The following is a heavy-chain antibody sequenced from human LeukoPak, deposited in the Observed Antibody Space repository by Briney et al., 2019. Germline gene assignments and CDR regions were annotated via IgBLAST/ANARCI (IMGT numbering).Heavy chain of an antibody. CDR2: ISAYNGNT. J-gene: IGHJ4*02. V-gene: IGHV1-18*01. CDR3: ARGEYYYDSSGYYVLY. CDR1: GYTFTSYG. D-gene: IGHD3-22*01. Sequence: ASVKVSCKASGYTFTSYGISWVRQAPGQGLEWMGRISAYNGNTNYAQKLQGRVTMTTDTSTSTAYMELRSLRSDDTAVYYCARGEYYYDSSGYYVLYWGQGTLVTVSS.